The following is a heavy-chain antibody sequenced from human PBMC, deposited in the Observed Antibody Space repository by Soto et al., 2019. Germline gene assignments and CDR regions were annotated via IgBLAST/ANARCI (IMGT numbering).Heavy chain of an antibody. J-gene: IGHJ4*02. V-gene: IGHV3-9*01. CDR1: GFTFDDNA. D-gene: IGHD3-16*01. CDR3: AISQDRGGRSTFIY. CDR2: INWKSDI. Sequence: PGGSLRLSCAVSGFTFDDNAMHRVGQAPEKGLEWVSGINWKSDIGYADSVKGRFTISRDNAENSLCLQMNSLRAEGTALYYCAISQDRGGRSTFIYWGQGTQGPVSS.